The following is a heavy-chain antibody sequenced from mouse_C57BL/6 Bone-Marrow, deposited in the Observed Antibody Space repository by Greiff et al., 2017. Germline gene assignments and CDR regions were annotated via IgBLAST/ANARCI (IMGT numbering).Heavy chain of an antibody. J-gene: IGHJ4*01. V-gene: IGHV1-39*01. CDR1: GYSFTDYN. Sequence: EVKVVESGPELVKPGASVKISCKASGYSFTDYNMNWVKQSNGKSLEWIGVINPNYGTTSYNQKFKGKATSTVDQSSSTAYMQLNSLTSEDSAVYYCARGYDYDYAMDYWGQGTSVTVSS. D-gene: IGHD2-4*01. CDR2: INPNYGTT. CDR3: ARGYDYDYAMDY.